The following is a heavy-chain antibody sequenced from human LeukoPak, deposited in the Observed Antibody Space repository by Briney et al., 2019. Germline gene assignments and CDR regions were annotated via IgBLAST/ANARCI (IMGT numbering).Heavy chain of an antibody. CDR3: VRLNRGSAYYYYGMDV. CDR2: IYPGDSDT. CDR1: GYSFTSYW. J-gene: IGHJ6*02. Sequence: GESLKISCKGSGYSFTSYWIGWVRQMPEKGLEWIGIIYPGDSDTRYSPSFQGQVTISADKSITTAYLQWSSLKASDTAMYYCVRLNRGSAYYYYGMDVWGQGTTVTVSS. V-gene: IGHV5-51*01. D-gene: IGHD7-27*01.